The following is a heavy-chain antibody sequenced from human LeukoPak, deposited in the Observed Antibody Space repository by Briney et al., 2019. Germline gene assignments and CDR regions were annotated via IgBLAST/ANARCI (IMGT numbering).Heavy chain of an antibody. Sequence: PGGSLRLSCAASGFTFSTFAMNWVRQAPGKGLEWVSAISGSDVSTFYADSVKGRFTISRDDSKNTAYPQMNSLRAEDTAVYYCAKGSYSGFSARADYWGQGILVTVSS. D-gene: IGHD5-12*01. J-gene: IGHJ4*02. V-gene: IGHV3-23*01. CDR3: AKGSYSGFSARADY. CDR2: ISGSDVST. CDR1: GFTFSTFA.